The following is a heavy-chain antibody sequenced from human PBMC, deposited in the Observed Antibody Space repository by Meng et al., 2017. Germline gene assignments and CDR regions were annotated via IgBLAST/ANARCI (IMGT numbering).Heavy chain of an antibody. V-gene: IGHV3-33*01. CDR3: ARERRAANNWFDP. J-gene: IGHJ5*02. CDR2: IWYDGGNK. CDR1: GFTFSSYG. D-gene: IGHD2-15*01. Sequence: GGSLRLSCAASGFTFSSYGMHWVRQAPGKGLEWVAVIWYDGGNKYYADSVKGRFTISRDNSKNTLYLQMNSLRAEDTAVYYCARERRAANNWFDPWGQGTLVTVSS.